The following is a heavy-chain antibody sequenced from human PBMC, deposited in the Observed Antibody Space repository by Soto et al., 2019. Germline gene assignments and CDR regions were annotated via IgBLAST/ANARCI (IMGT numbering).Heavy chain of an antibody. CDR2: IYHSGST. CDR3: ARDGAGAYGLGWFDP. D-gene: IGHD2-21*01. CDR1: GDSISRGGYY. V-gene: IGHV4-31*03. J-gene: IGHJ5*02. Sequence: QVQLQESGPGLVKPSQTLSLTCTVSGDSISRGGYYWNWIRQHPRKGLEWIGYIYHSGSTNYNPSLHSRVTISVDTSKNQLSLEVSNVTAADTAVYYCARDGAGAYGLGWFDPWGQGILVTFAS.